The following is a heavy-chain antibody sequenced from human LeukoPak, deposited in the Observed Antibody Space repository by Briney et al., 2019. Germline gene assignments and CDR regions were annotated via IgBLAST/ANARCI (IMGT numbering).Heavy chain of an antibody. V-gene: IGHV4-38-2*01. CDR2: IYYSGST. CDR3: ASLITMTTVSY. CDR1: GYSISSSYY. Sequence: PSETLSLTCAVSGYSISSSYYWGWIRQPPGKGLEWIGSIYYSGSTYYNPSLKSRVTISVDTSKNQFSLKLSSVTAADAAVYYCASLITMTTVSYWGQGTLVTVSS. J-gene: IGHJ4*02. D-gene: IGHD4-11*01.